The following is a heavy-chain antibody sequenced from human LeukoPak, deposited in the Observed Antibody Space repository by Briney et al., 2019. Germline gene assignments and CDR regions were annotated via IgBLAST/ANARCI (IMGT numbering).Heavy chain of an antibody. D-gene: IGHD2-15*01. Sequence: ASVKVSCKASGYTFTSYGISWVRQAPGQGLEWIGWISAYNGNTNYAQKLQGRVTMTTDTSTSTAYMELRSLRSDDTAVYYCARDHNYCSGGSCYSSWGQGTLVTVSS. CDR1: GYTFTSYG. CDR3: ARDHNYCSGGSCYSS. V-gene: IGHV1-18*01. J-gene: IGHJ4*02. CDR2: ISAYNGNT.